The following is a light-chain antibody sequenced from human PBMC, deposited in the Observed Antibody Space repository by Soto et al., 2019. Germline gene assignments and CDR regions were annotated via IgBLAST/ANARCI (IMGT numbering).Light chain of an antibody. CDR2: DVS. J-gene: IGLJ1*01. CDR1: SSDVESYNL. V-gene: IGLV2-11*01. Sequence: QSLLTQPASVSGSPGQSVTLSCPGTSSDVESYNLVSWYQQHPGKAPKVMIYDVSKRPSGVPDRFSGSKSGNTASLTLSGLQAEDEADYYCCSYAGSYTFYVFGTGTKVTVL. CDR3: CSYAGSYTFYV.